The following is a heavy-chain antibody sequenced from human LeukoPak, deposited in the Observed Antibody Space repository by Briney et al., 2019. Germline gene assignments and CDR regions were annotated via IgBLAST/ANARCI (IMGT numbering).Heavy chain of an antibody. V-gene: IGHV4-38-2*02. J-gene: IGHJ4*02. D-gene: IGHD4-17*01. Sequence: SETLSLTCTVSGHSIINSYYWGWIRQPPGKGLEWIGSIYHTGSTYYNPSLKSRVTISVDTSKNQFSLKLNSVTAADTAVYYCASHPNGDRDYWGQGTLVIVSS. CDR2: IYHTGST. CDR3: ASHPNGDRDY. CDR1: GHSIINSYY.